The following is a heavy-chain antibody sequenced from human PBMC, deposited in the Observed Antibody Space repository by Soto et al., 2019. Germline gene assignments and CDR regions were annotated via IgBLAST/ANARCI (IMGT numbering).Heavy chain of an antibody. V-gene: IGHV4-59*01. D-gene: IGHD3-22*01. Sequence: QVQLQESGPGLVKPSETLSLTCTVSGGSISTSYWSWIRQPPGKGLEWIGYIHESGKTNYNPSLKSRVATSVDTSTTQFSLRLRSVTAADTAIYYCARGSGYTAIDFWGQGTLVTVSS. CDR2: IHESGKT. CDR3: ARGSGYTAIDF. CDR1: GGSISTSY. J-gene: IGHJ4*01.